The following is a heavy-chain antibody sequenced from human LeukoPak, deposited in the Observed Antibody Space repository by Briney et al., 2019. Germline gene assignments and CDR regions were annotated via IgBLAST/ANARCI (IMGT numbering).Heavy chain of an antibody. CDR2: IRYDGSNK. V-gene: IGHV3-30*02. CDR3: AKGYSYGSDC. J-gene: IGHJ4*02. CDR1: GFIFSSYG. Sequence: PGGSLRLSCAASGFIFSSYGMHWVHQAPGKGLEWVAFIRYDGSNKYYADSVKGRLTISRDNSKNTLYLQMNSLRVEDTAVYYCAKGYSYGSDCWGQGTLVTVSS. D-gene: IGHD5-18*01.